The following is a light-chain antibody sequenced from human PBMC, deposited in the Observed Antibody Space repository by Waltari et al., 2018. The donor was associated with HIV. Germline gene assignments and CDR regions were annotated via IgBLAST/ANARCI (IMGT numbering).Light chain of an antibody. CDR2: GAS. V-gene: IGKV3-20*01. CDR1: QSFSSSY. CDR3: QQYGSSPKA. Sequence: EIVLTQSPGTLSLSPGERATLSCRASQSFSSSYLAWYQHKPGQAPRLLIYGASSRATGIPDRFSGSESETDFTLTISRLEPEDFAVYYCQQYGSSPKAFGQGTRVEIK. J-gene: IGKJ1*01.